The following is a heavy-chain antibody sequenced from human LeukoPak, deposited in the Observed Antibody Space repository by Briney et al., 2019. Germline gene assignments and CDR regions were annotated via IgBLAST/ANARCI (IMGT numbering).Heavy chain of an antibody. CDR3: AREGGDWYFDK. CDR2: IKEDGSEK. Sequence: GGSLRLSCAASGFTFSSYWMSWVRQAPGKGLEWVANIKEDGSEKHYVDSVKGRFTISRDNSGNSLYLQMNSLRAEDTAEYYCAREGGDWYFDKWGQGTLVIVSS. J-gene: IGHJ4*02. D-gene: IGHD2-21*02. V-gene: IGHV3-7*01. CDR1: GFTFSSYW.